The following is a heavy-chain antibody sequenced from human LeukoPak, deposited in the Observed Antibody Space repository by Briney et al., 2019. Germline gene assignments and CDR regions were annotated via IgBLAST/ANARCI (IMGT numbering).Heavy chain of an antibody. CDR1: GYTFTSHY. D-gene: IGHD3-16*02. CDR3: ARDNSVGDIAWWFDP. Sequence: ASVKVSCTASGYTFTSHYMHWVRQAPGQGLEWMGLINPSGSSTLYAQKFQGRVTMTRDMSTTTDYMELSSLRSEDTAVYYCARDNSVGDIAWWFDPWGQGTLVTVSS. J-gene: IGHJ5*02. CDR2: INPSGSST. V-gene: IGHV1-46*01.